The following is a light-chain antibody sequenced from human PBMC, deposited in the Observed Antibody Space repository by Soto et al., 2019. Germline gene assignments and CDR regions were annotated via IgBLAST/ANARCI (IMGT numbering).Light chain of an antibody. Sequence: EIVMTQSPATLSVSPGERATLSWRASQSISSHLVWYQQKPGQAPRLVIYGASTRATGIPARFSGSGSGTEFTLTISSLQSEDFAVYYCQQYNNWPRTFGQGTRLEIK. CDR2: GAS. V-gene: IGKV3-15*01. CDR3: QQYNNWPRT. J-gene: IGKJ5*01. CDR1: QSISSH.